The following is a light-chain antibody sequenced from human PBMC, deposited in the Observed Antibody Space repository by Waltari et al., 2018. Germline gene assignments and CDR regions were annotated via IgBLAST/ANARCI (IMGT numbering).Light chain of an antibody. CDR2: EAT. J-gene: IGLJ3*02. CDR3: CSYAGSSTYVL. V-gene: IGLV2-23*01. Sequence: QSALTQPASVSGSPGQSITISCTGTSSDVGGSDLVSWYQHHPGQAPKLIIYEATKRPSGVSVRFSASKSENTASLTISGLQADDEANYYCCSYAGSSTYVLFGGGTRLTVL. CDR1: SSDVGGSDL.